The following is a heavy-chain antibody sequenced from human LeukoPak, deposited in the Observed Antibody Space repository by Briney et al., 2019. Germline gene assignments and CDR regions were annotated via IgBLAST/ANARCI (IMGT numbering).Heavy chain of an antibody. V-gene: IGHV1-2*02. CDR1: GYTFTGYY. D-gene: IGHD3-10*01. J-gene: IGHJ4*02. CDR3: ARDSYGSGSYLFDY. CDR2: INPNSGGT. Sequence: GASVKVSCKASGYTFTGYYMHWVRQAPGQGLEWMGWINPNSGGTNYAQKFQGRVTMTRDTSISTAYMELSSLRSEDTAVYYCARDSYGSGSYLFDYWGQGTLVTVSS.